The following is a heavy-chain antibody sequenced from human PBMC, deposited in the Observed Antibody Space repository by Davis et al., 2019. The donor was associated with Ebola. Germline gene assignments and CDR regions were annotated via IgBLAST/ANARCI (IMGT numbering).Heavy chain of an antibody. CDR2: IYYSGST. Sequence: SETLSLTCTVSGGSISSYYWSWIRQPPGKGLEWIGYIYYSGSTNYNPSLKSRVTISVDTSKNQFSLKLSSVTAADTAVYYCARVYYDILTGYTPFDYWGQGTLVTGSS. CDR3: ARVYYDILTGYTPFDY. V-gene: IGHV4-59*08. CDR1: GGSISSYY. J-gene: IGHJ4*02. D-gene: IGHD3-9*01.